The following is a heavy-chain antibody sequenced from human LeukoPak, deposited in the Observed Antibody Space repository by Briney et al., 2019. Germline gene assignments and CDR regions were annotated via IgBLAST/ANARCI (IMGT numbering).Heavy chain of an antibody. V-gene: IGHV3-30-3*01. D-gene: IGHD3-3*01. CDR3: AKDFVLSGSEYFDY. Sequence: GGSLRLSCAASGFTFSSYAMHWVRQAPGKGLEWVAVISYDGSNKYYADSVKGRFTISRDNSKNTLYLQMNSLRAEDTAVYYCAKDFVLSGSEYFDYWGQGTLVTVPS. CDR2: ISYDGSNK. J-gene: IGHJ4*02. CDR1: GFTFSSYA.